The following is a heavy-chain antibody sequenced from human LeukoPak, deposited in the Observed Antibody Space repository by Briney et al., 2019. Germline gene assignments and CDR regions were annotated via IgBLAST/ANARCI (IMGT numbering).Heavy chain of an antibody. J-gene: IGHJ5*01. CDR2: INHSGST. D-gene: IGHD2-15*01. Sequence: SETLSLTCAVYGGSFSGYYWSWIRQPPGKGLEWIGEINHSGSTNYNPSLKSRVTISVDTSKNQFSLKLSSVTAADTAVYYCARGQPPPRIAAWFDPWGQGTLVHVS. CDR3: ARGQPPPRIAAWFDP. V-gene: IGHV4-34*01. CDR1: GGSFSGYY.